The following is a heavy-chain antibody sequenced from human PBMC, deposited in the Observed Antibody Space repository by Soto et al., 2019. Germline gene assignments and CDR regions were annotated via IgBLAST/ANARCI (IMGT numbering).Heavy chain of an antibody. CDR1: GFTFSSYG. Sequence: GGSLRLSCAASGFTFSSYGMHWVRQAPGKGLEWVAVISYDGSNKYYADSVKGRFTISRDNSKNTLYLQMNSLRAEDTAVYYCAKDLEFGEPYWGQGTLVTVSS. D-gene: IGHD3-10*01. CDR3: AKDLEFGEPY. CDR2: ISYDGSNK. J-gene: IGHJ4*02. V-gene: IGHV3-30*18.